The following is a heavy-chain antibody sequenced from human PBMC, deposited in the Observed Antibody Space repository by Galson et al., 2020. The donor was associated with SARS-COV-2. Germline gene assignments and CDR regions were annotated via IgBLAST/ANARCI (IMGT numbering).Heavy chain of an antibody. CDR2: IYYSGST. V-gene: IGHV4-39*07. CDR1: GGSISSSSYY. J-gene: IGHJ6*02. Sequence: SETLSLTCTVSGGSISSSSYYWGWIRQPPGKGLEWIGSIYYSGSTYYNPSLKNRVTISVDTSKNQFSLKLSSVTAADTAVYYCARDRPGVYGMDVWGQGTTVTVSS. CDR3: ARDRPGVYGMDV.